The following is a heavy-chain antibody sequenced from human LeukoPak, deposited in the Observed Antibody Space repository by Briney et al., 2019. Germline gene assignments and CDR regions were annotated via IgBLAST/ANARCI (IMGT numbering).Heavy chain of an antibody. D-gene: IGHD2-2*01. V-gene: IGHV3-30*18. Sequence: GRSLRLSCASSGFTFSNYGMHWVRQAPGKGLEWVAVISYDGNSKYYVDSVKGRFTISRDNSKNTLYLQMNSLRAEDTAVYYCAKGYCSSTSCYPEAPSDYWGQGTLVTVSS. J-gene: IGHJ4*02. CDR1: GFTFSNYG. CDR2: ISYDGNSK. CDR3: AKGYCSSTSCYPEAPSDY.